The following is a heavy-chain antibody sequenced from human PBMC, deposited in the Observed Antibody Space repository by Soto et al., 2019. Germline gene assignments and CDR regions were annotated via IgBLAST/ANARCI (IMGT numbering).Heavy chain of an antibody. CDR1: GYTFTNFH. CDR2: MNPYSGDT. V-gene: IGHV1-8*02. D-gene: IGHD6-25*01. J-gene: IGHJ5*02. Sequence: ASVKVSCKASGYTFTNFHFNWVRQATGQGLEWIGWMNPYSGDTGYAQNFQGRVTMTRDTSINTAYMEMTSLTSDDTAVYYCAKDLYKAVAADWFDPWGQGTLVTVSS. CDR3: AKDLYKAVAADWFDP.